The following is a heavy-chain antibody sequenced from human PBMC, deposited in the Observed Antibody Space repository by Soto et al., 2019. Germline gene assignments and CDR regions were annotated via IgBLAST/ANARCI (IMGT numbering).Heavy chain of an antibody. V-gene: IGHV3-23*01. CDR1: GFTFSSYA. CDR2: ISGSGGST. Sequence: GGSLRLSCAASGFTFSSYAMSWVRQAPGKGLEWVSAISGSGGSTYYVDSVKGRFTISRDNSKNTLYLQMNSLRAEDTAVYYCAKTAGGGYSGYDLGSYFDYWGQGTLVTVSS. D-gene: IGHD5-12*01. J-gene: IGHJ4*02. CDR3: AKTAGGGYSGYDLGSYFDY.